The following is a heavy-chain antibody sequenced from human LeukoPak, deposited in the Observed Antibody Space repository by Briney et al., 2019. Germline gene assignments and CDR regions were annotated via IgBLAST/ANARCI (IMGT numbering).Heavy chain of an antibody. CDR2: ITATGSRT. D-gene: IGHD3-16*01. CDR1: GLTFGSYT. J-gene: IGHJ4*02. V-gene: IGHV3-23*01. Sequence: PGGSLRLSCTASGLTFGSYTMCWVRQAPGKGLEWVSGITATGSRTYYADSVKGRFTISRDSSKNTLYLQLNSLRADDTAVYYCATSMGGGNIDYWGQGALVTVSS. CDR3: ATSMGGGNIDY.